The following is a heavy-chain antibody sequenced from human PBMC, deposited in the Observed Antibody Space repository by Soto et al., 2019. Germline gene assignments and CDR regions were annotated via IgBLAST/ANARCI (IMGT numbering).Heavy chain of an antibody. Sequence: EVQLVESGGALIQPGGSLRLSCAASGFTVSSNYMSWVRQAPGKGLEWVSVIYTGGTTSYADSVKGRFTISRDNSKNTVYLQMDSLRAEDTAVYYCARDLGRDSKQHWGQGTLVTVSS. D-gene: IGHD4-4*01. V-gene: IGHV3-53*01. CDR1: GFTVSSNY. J-gene: IGHJ1*01. CDR3: ARDLGRDSKQH. CDR2: IYTGGTT.